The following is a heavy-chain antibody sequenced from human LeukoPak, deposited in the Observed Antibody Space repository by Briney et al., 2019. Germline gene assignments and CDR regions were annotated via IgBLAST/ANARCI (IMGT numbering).Heavy chain of an antibody. J-gene: IGHJ2*01. CDR3: AREERDGYNYYWYFDL. D-gene: IGHD5-24*01. V-gene: IGHV3-21*01. CDR2: ISSSSSYI. Sequence: GGSLRLSCAASGFTFTTYTMNWVRQAPGKGLEWVSSISSSSSYIYYADSVKGRFTISRDNAKNSLYLQMSSLRAEDTAVYYCAREERDGYNYYWYFDLWGRGTLVTVSS. CDR1: GFTFTTYT.